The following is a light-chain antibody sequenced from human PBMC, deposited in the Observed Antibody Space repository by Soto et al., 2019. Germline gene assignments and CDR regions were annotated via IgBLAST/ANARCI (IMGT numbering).Light chain of an antibody. CDR1: SSDVGAYNY. V-gene: IGLV2-8*01. CDR2: EVS. J-gene: IGLJ1*01. CDR3: SSYAGSNNFFYV. Sequence: QSVLTQPPSASGSPGQSVTISCTGTSSDVGAYNYVSWYQQHPGKAPKHMIYEVSKRPSGVPDRFSGSKSGNTASLTVSGLQAEDEADYYCSSYAGSNNFFYVLGTGTKVTVL.